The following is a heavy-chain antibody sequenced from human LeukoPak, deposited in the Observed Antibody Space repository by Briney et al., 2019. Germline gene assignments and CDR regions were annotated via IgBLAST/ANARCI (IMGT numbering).Heavy chain of an antibody. J-gene: IGHJ4*02. CDR2: TGSNGVT. V-gene: IGHV3-23*01. CDR1: GFTFRTYA. CDR3: ARGLYGSSWYGLDY. D-gene: IGHD6-13*01. Sequence: PGGSLRLSCTGSGFTFRTYAFSWVRQAPGKGLEWVSATGSNGVTYYADSVKGRFTISRDNSKNTLYLQMNSLRADDTTVYYCARGLYGSSWYGLDYWGQGTLVTVSS.